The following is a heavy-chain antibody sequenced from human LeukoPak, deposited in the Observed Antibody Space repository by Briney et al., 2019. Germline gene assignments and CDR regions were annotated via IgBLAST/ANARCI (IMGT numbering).Heavy chain of an antibody. CDR1: GGSISSSSYY. CDR2: IYSSGST. D-gene: IGHD3-10*01. V-gene: IGHV4-61*05. Sequence: SETLSLTCTVSGGSISSSSYYWSWIRQPPGKGLEWIGYIYSSGSTNYNPSLKSRVTMSVDTSKNQFSLKLSSVTAADTAVYYCARLSGGYYYGSGSCWFDPWGQGTLVTVSS. CDR3: ARLSGGYYYGSGSCWFDP. J-gene: IGHJ5*02.